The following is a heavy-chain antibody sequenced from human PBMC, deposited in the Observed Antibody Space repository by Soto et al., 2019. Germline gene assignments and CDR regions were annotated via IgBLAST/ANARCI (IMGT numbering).Heavy chain of an antibody. CDR1: GFTFSSYG. V-gene: IGHV3-33*01. J-gene: IGHJ6*02. CDR3: ARAPAGGNIDYYYYGMDV. CDR2: IWYDGSNK. D-gene: IGHD2-15*01. Sequence: GGSLRLSCAASGFTFSSYGMHWVRQAPGKGLEWVAVIWYDGSNKYYADSVKGRFTISRDNSKNTLYLQMNSLRAEDTAVYYCARAPAGGNIDYYYYGMDVWGQGTTVTVSS.